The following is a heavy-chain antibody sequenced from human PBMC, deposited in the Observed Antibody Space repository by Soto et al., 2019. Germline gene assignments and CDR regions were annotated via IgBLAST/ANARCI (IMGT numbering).Heavy chain of an antibody. V-gene: IGHV4-39*01. J-gene: IGHJ6*02. CDR1: AVSLDSRARD. Sequence: TLCLACTGCAVSLDSRARDGGSSRQPSWKGLEGIGSIYYSGSTYYNPSLKSRVTISVDTSKNQFSLKLSSVTAADTAVYYCARHRPRDTAMVIHSGMDVWGQGT. CDR3: ARHRPRDTAMVIHSGMDV. D-gene: IGHD5-18*01. CDR2: IYYSGST.